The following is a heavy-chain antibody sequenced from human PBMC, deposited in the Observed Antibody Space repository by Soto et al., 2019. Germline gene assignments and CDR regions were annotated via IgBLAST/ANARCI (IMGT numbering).Heavy chain of an antibody. D-gene: IGHD3-22*01. CDR2: ISGTGGGT. Sequence: PGGSLRLSCAASGFTFWTYAMSWVRQAPGKGLEWASVISGTGGGTSYADSVKGRFTISRDNSKNTLYLQMNSLGVEDTAVYYCARHPPPGYYYDSSGYYGYFQHWGQGTPVTSPQ. CDR3: ARHPPPGYYYDSSGYYGYFQH. CDR1: GFTFWTYA. V-gene: IGHV3-23*01. J-gene: IGHJ1*01.